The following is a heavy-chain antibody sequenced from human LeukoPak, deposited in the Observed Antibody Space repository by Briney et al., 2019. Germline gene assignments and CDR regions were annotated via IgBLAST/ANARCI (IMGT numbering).Heavy chain of an antibody. CDR3: ARGYDSSSSNEY. V-gene: IGHV4-30-4*07. CDR1: GGSISSGGYS. Sequence: PSQTLSLTCAVSGGSISSGGYSWSWIRQPPGKGMEFIAYIYYTGNTYFNPSLKSRVTISVDTSKNQFSLKLSSVTAADTAVYYCARGYDSSSSNEYWGQGTLVTVSS. J-gene: IGHJ4*02. D-gene: IGHD3-22*01. CDR2: IYYTGNT.